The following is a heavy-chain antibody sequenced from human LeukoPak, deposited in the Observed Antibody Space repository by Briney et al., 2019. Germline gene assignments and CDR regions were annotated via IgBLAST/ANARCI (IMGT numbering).Heavy chain of an antibody. CDR1: GFTFTDYW. Sequence: PGGSLRLSCEVSGFTFTDYWMNWVRQAPGKGPEWVASIRQDGSEKTYVDSVKGRFTISRDNTKNSLSLQLNGLRAEDTAVYYCARYGTAAGLYFDLWGQGTLVTVSS. V-gene: IGHV3-7*01. D-gene: IGHD6-13*01. CDR3: ARYGTAAGLYFDL. J-gene: IGHJ4*01. CDR2: IRQDGSEK.